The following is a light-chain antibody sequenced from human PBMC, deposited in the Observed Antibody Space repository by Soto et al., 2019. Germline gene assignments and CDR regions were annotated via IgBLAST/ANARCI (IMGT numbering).Light chain of an antibody. CDR1: QSFSNNY. CDR3: QQLTDWPLQWR. V-gene: IGKV3D-20*02. J-gene: IGKJ1*01. CDR2: GAS. Sequence: SGLKQAAGTLSLSTGERATLSCRASQSFSNNYLAGYQQKPGQAPRLLSYGASNRATGIPDRFSGSGSGTDFTLTISSLEAEDFAVYYRQQLTDWPLQWRFGQGTKVDIK.